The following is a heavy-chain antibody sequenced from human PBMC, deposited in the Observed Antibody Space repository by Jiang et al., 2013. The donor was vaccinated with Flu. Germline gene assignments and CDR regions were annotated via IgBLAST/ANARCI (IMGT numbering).Heavy chain of an antibody. J-gene: IGHJ4*02. CDR3: ARQGPKYSGSYYFDY. CDR2: DSDT. Sequence: DSDTRYSPSFQGQVTISADKSISTAYLQWSSLKASDTAMYYCARQGPKYSGSYYFDYWGQGTLVTVSS. D-gene: IGHD1-26*01. V-gene: IGHV5-51*01.